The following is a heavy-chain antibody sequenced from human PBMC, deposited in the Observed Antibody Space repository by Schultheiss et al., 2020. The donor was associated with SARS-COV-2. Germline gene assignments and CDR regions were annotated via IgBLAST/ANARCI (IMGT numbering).Heavy chain of an antibody. D-gene: IGHD2-2*01. CDR2: ISYDGSNK. V-gene: IGHV3-30*04. CDR3: ARDQGYCSSTSCQSRYYMDV. Sequence: GGSLRLSCAASGFTFSSYAMHWVRQAPGKGLEWVAVISYDGSNKYYADSVKGRFTISRDNAKNTLYLQMNSLRAEDTAVYYCARDQGYCSSTSCQSRYYMDVWGKGTTVTVSS. J-gene: IGHJ6*03. CDR1: GFTFSSYA.